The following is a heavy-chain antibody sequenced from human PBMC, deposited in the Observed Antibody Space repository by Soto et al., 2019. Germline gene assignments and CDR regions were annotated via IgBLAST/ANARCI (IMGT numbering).Heavy chain of an antibody. J-gene: IGHJ4*02. CDR2: TYYSGST. D-gene: IGHD2-21*02. V-gene: IGHV4-39*01. CDR3: ASCVDGDYVFSFDY. Sequence: SATLSLTCTVSGGSIGSSSYYWGWIRQPPGKGREWFGSTYYSGSTYYNQSQKSRVTISVDTRKIQFYLKLSSVTAEDTPVYYCASCVDGDYVFSFDYCGQGTLVAVSS. CDR1: GGSIGSSSYY.